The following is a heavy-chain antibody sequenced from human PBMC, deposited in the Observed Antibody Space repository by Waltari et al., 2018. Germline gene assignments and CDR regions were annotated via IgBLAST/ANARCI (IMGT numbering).Heavy chain of an antibody. V-gene: IGHV1-69*01. CDR3: ARDLSSTYGGNSPVGDAFDI. Sequence: QVQLVQSGAEVKKPGSSVKVSCKASGGTFSSYAISWVRQAPGQGLEWMGGIIPSVGTANDAQKFQGRVTITADESTSTAYMELSSLRSEDTAVYYCARDLSSTYGGNSPVGDAFDIWGQGTMVTVSS. D-gene: IGHD4-17*01. CDR1: GGTFSSYA. J-gene: IGHJ3*02. CDR2: IIPSVGTA.